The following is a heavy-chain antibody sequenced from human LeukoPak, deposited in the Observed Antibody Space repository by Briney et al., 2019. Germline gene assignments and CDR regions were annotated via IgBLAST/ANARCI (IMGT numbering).Heavy chain of an antibody. V-gene: IGHV3-11*01. CDR3: ARLHDSSIDF. J-gene: IGHJ4*02. CDR2: IGTSGSNI. Sequence: GGSLRLSCAVSGFTFSDHYMSWMRQAPGKGLEWVSYIGTSGSNIYYVDPVKGRFTVSRDNAKNSVYLQMNSLRAEDTAVYYCARLHDSSIDFWGQGALVTVSS. CDR1: GFTFSDHY. D-gene: IGHD5-18*01.